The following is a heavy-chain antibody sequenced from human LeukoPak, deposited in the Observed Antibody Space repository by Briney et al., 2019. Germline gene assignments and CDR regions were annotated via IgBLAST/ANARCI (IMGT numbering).Heavy chain of an antibody. J-gene: IGHJ3*02. CDR1: GFTFSDYY. V-gene: IGHV3-11*04. CDR2: ISSGGGAV. D-gene: IGHD6-13*01. Sequence: SGGSLRLSCAASGFTFSDYYMSWIRQAPGKGLEWVSYISSGGGAVYYADSVKGRFTISRDNAKTSLYLQMNNLRADDTAVYYCAREVSSRGSFDIWGQGTMVTVSS. CDR3: AREVSSRGSFDI.